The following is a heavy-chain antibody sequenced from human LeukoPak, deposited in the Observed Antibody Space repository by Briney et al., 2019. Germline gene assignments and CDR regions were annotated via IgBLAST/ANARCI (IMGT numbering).Heavy chain of an antibody. CDR3: AKACSGGSCPFDY. Sequence: PGGSLRLSCAASGFTFSNYVMSWVRQAPGKGLEWVSTIGRSGDSTYYADSVKGRFTISRDNSKNSLYLQMNSLRTEDTALYYCAKACSGGSCPFDYWGQGTLVTVSS. J-gene: IGHJ4*02. CDR2: IGRSGDST. D-gene: IGHD2-15*01. V-gene: IGHV3-23*01. CDR1: GFTFSNYV.